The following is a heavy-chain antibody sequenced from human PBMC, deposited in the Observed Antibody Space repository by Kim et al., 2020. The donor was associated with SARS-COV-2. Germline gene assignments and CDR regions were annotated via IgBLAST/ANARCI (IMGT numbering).Heavy chain of an antibody. V-gene: IGHV4-39*07. CDR1: GGSISSSSYY. CDR2: IYYSGST. Sequence: SETLSLTCIVSGGSISSSSYYWGWIRQPPGKGLEWIGSIYYSGSTYYNPSLKSRVTISVDTSKNQFSLKLSSVTAADTAVYYCARIPGYSSGWTAPNFFDYWGQGTLVTVSS. J-gene: IGHJ4*02. CDR3: ARIPGYSSGWTAPNFFDY. D-gene: IGHD6-19*01.